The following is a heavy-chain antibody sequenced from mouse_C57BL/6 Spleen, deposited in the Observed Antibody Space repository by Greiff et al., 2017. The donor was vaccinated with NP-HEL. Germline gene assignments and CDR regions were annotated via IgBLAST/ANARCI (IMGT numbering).Heavy chain of an antibody. D-gene: IGHD1-1*01. CDR2: IDPSDSYT. CDR1: GYTFTSYW. Sequence: QVQLQQPGAELVKPGASVKLSCKASGYTFTSYWMQWVKQRPGQGLEWIGEIDPSDSYTNSKQKFKGKATLTVDTSSSTAYMQLSSLTSEDSAVYYCARSPRSTLGYWGQGATLTVAS. CDR3: ARSPRSTLGY. V-gene: IGHV1-50*01. J-gene: IGHJ2*01.